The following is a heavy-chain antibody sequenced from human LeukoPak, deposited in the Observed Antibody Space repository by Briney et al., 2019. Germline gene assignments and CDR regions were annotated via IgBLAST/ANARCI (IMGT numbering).Heavy chain of an antibody. CDR2: ISSSGSTI. V-gene: IGHV3-48*03. J-gene: IGHJ4*02. CDR3: ARARGIVVAPFGY. D-gene: IGHD3-22*01. Sequence: GGSLRLSCAASGFTFSSYEMNWVRQAPGKGLEWVSYISSSGSTIYYADSVKGRFTISRDNAKNSLYLQMNSLRAEDTAVYYCARARGIVVAPFGYWGQGTLVTVSS. CDR1: GFTFSSYE.